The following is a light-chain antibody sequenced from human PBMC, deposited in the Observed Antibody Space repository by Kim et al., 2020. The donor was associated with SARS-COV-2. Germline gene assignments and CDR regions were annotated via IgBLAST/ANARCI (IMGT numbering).Light chain of an antibody. Sequence: SSELTQDPAVSVALGQTVRITCQGDSLRSYYATWYQQKPGQAPILFIYGKNNRPSGIPDRFSVSSSGNTASLTITGTQAGDEADYYCNSRDSNDNVVFGGGTQLTVL. CDR1: SLRSYY. V-gene: IGLV3-19*01. CDR3: NSRDSNDNVV. CDR2: GKN. J-gene: IGLJ2*01.